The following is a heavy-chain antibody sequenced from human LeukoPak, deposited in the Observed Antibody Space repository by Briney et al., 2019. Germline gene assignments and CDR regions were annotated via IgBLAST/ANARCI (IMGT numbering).Heavy chain of an antibody. Sequence: SETLSLTCLVSGDSMRSDFWSWIRQPPGKGLEWIGYVSGSGSTNYNPTVKSRVTISLDTSKKQFSLNVTSVTAADTAVYYCARVTGYMIEDYFDYRGQGTLVTVSS. D-gene: IGHD3-22*01. CDR2: VSGSGST. V-gene: IGHV4-59*01. J-gene: IGHJ4*02. CDR3: ARVTGYMIEDYFDY. CDR1: GDSMRSDF.